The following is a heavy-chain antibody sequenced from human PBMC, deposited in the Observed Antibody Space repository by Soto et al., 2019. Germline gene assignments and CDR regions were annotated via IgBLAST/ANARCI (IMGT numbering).Heavy chain of an antibody. V-gene: IGHV3-33*01. CDR3: ACGGYGEDDAFVI. CDR1: GFTFSSYG. D-gene: IGHD3-10*01. J-gene: IGHJ3*02. CDR2: IWYDGSNK. Sequence: QVQLVESGGGVVQPGRSLRLSCAASGFTFSSYGMHWVRQAPGKGLEWVAVIWYDGSNKYYADSVKGRFTISRDNSKNTLYLQMNSLRAEDTAVYYCACGGYGEDDAFVIWGQGTMVTVSS.